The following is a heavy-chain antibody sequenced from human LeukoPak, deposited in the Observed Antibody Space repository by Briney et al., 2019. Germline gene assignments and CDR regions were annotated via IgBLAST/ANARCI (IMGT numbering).Heavy chain of an antibody. CDR3: ARAQLELPDI. D-gene: IGHD1-1*01. V-gene: IGHV3-74*01. CDR1: GFTFSSYW. CDR2: INSDGSST. J-gene: IGHJ3*02. Sequence: GGSLRLSCAASGFTFSSYWMHWVRQAPVKELVWVSRINSDGSSTSYADSVKGRFTISRDNAKNTLYLQMNSLRAEDTAVYYRARAQLELPDIWGQGTMVTVSS.